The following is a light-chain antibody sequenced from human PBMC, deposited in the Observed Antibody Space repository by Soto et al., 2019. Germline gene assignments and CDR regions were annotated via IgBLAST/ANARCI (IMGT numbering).Light chain of an antibody. CDR1: SSNIGAGYD. CDR2: GNT. J-gene: IGLJ3*02. Sequence: QSVLTQPPSVSGAPGQRVTISCTGSSSNIGAGYDVHWYQQLPGTAPKLLMYGNTNRPSGVPDRFPGSKSGTSASLAITGLQAEDEADYYCQSYDASLSVWMFGGGTKLTVL. V-gene: IGLV1-40*01. CDR3: QSYDASLSVWM.